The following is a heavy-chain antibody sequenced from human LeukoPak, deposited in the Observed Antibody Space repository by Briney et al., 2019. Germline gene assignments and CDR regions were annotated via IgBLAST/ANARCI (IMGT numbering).Heavy chain of an antibody. CDR1: GFTFSSYG. D-gene: IGHD1-14*01. CDR3: AKDQGGTGDAFDI. Sequence: GGSLRLSCAASGFTFSSYGMHWVRQAPGKGLEWVAFIRYDGSNKYYADSVKGRFTISRDNPKNTLYLQINSLRAEDTAVYYCAKDQGGTGDAFDIWGQGTMVTVSS. CDR2: IRYDGSNK. V-gene: IGHV3-30*02. J-gene: IGHJ3*02.